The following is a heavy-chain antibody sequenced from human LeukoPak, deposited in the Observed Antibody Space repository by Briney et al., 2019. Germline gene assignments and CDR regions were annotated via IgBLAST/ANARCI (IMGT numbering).Heavy chain of an antibody. V-gene: IGHV3-21*01. D-gene: IGHD4-17*01. CDR2: ISISSSYI. CDR3: ARDYGDYKYYFDY. CDR1: GFTFSSYS. J-gene: IGHJ4*02. Sequence: GGSLRLSCAASGFTFSSYSMNWVRQAPGKGLEWGSSISISSSYIYYADSVKGRFTISRDNAKNSLYLQMNSLRAEDTVVYYCARDYGDYKYYFDYWGQGTLVTVSS.